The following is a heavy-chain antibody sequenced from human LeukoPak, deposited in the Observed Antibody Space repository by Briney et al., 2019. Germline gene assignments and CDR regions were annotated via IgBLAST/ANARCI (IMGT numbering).Heavy chain of an antibody. D-gene: IGHD2-2*01. Sequence: GGSLRLSCAASGFTFSSYTMNWVRQAPGKGLEWVSYVSSTSSTIYYADSVKGRFTISRDNAKNSLYLQMNSLRVEDTAVYYCARVIPTAVRVPRVYMDVWGKGTTVTVSS. V-gene: IGHV3-48*01. CDR1: GFTFSSYT. CDR2: VSSTSSTI. J-gene: IGHJ6*03. CDR3: ARVIPTAVRVPRVYMDV.